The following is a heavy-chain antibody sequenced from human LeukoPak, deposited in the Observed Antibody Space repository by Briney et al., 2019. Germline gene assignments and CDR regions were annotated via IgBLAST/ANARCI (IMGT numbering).Heavy chain of an antibody. J-gene: IGHJ4*02. CDR3: ARDHQWSFDS. Sequence: GGSLRLSCAASGFTFSTYTMNWVRQAPGKGLEWISYIGWSDSAIFYADSVKGRFTISRGSAKNSLFLQMNSLSDEDMAVYYCARDHQWSFDSWGQGTLVTVSS. V-gene: IGHV3-48*02. CDR2: IGWSDSAI. D-gene: IGHD2-15*01. CDR1: GFTFSTYT.